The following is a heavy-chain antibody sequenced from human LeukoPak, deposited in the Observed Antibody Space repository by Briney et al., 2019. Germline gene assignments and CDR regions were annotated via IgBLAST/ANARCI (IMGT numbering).Heavy chain of an antibody. J-gene: IGHJ4*02. Sequence: PGGSLRLSCAASGFTFSSYAMSWVRQAPGKGLEWVSAISGSGGSTYYADSVKGRFTISRDNSKNTLYLQMNSLRAEDTAVYYCAKGGYSGSYYGLRFDYWGQGTLVTVSS. CDR2: ISGSGGST. V-gene: IGHV3-23*01. CDR3: AKGGYSGSYYGLRFDY. D-gene: IGHD1-26*01. CDR1: GFTFSSYA.